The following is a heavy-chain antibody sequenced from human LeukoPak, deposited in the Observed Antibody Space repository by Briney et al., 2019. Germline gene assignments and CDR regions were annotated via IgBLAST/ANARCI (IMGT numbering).Heavy chain of an antibody. CDR1: GFTFRDFA. Sequence: GGSLRLSCSVSGFTFRDFAMHWVRQAPGKGLEYVSSISSSGVATYYADSVKGRFTISRDISKNTLYLQMNSLRAEDTAVYYCAKDSVLIPTGWFDPWGQGTPVTVSS. J-gene: IGHJ5*02. V-gene: IGHV3-64*04. CDR3: AKDSVLIPTGWFDP. CDR2: ISSSGVAT. D-gene: IGHD2-8*01.